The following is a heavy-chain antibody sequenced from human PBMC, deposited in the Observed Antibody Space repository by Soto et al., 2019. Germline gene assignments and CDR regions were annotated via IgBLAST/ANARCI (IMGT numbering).Heavy chain of an antibody. CDR1: GDNVSSNSAS. Sequence: PSQTLSLTCAISGDNVSSNSASWNWIRQSPSRGLEWLGRTYYRSKWYDDYALAVKSRITINPDTSKNQFSLQLNSVTPEDTAVYYCVRGRITIAGLVIDPWGQGTLVTVSS. V-gene: IGHV6-1*01. CDR2: TYYRSKWYD. J-gene: IGHJ5*02. CDR3: VRGRITIAGLVIDP. D-gene: IGHD6-13*01.